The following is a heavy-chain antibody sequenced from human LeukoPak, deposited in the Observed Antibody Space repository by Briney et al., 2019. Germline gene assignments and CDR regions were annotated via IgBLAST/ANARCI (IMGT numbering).Heavy chain of an antibody. Sequence: GGSLRLSCAASGFTFSSYAMSWVRQAPGKGLEWVSAISGSGGSTYYADSVKGRFTISRDNSKNTLYLQMNSLRAEDTAVYYCAKDFSYYYDSSGCYYGPRYFDYWGQGTLVTVSS. CDR2: ISGSGGST. CDR1: GFTFSSYA. V-gene: IGHV3-23*01. D-gene: IGHD3-22*01. J-gene: IGHJ4*02. CDR3: AKDFSYYYDSSGCYYGPRYFDY.